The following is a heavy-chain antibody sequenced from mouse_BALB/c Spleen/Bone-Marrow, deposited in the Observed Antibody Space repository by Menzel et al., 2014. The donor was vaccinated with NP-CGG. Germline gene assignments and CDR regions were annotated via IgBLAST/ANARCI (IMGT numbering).Heavy chain of an antibody. CDR3: ARDKGRVFFDY. Sequence: EVKLMESGGGLVQPGGSLRLSCATSGFTFTEYYMNWVRQPPGKALEWLGFIRNKANGYTTEYSASVKSRFTISRDNSQNILYLQMNTLRADDSATYYCARDKGRVFFDYWGQGTTLTVSS. CDR2: IRNKANGYTT. J-gene: IGHJ2*01. V-gene: IGHV7-3*02. CDR1: GFTFTEYY.